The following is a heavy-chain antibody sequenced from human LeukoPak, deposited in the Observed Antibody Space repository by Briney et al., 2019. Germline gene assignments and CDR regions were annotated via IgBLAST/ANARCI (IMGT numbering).Heavy chain of an antibody. CDR3: ARGPRRPIAAAGGSY. CDR1: GYTFTSYD. Sequence: ASVKVSCKASGYTFTSYDINWVRQATGQGLEWMGWMNPNSGNTGYAQKFQGRVTITRNTSISTAYMELSSLRSEDTAVYYCARGPRRPIAAAGGSYWGQGTLVTVSS. V-gene: IGHV1-8*03. D-gene: IGHD6-13*01. CDR2: MNPNSGNT. J-gene: IGHJ4*02.